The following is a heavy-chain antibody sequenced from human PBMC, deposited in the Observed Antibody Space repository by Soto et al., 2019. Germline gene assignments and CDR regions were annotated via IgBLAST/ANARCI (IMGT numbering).Heavy chain of an antibody. CDR1: GGTFSSYA. CDR3: ARVVYEKGGRLNYYYGMDV. J-gene: IGHJ6*02. CDR2: IIPIFGTA. V-gene: IGHV1-69*13. D-gene: IGHD3-16*01. Sequence: GASVKVSCKASGGTFSSYAISWVRQAPGQGLEWMGGIIPIFGTANYAQKFQGRVTITADESTSTAYMELSSLRSEDTAVYYCARVVYEKGGRLNYYYGMDVWGQGTTVTVSS.